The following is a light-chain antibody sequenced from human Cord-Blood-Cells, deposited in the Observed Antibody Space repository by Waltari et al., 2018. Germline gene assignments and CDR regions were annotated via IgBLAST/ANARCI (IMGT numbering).Light chain of an antibody. CDR1: QSISSW. Sequence: IQMTQSPSPLSASVGDRVSITCRASQSISSWLAWYQQKPGKAPKLLIYDASSLESGVPSRFSGSGSGTEFTLTISSLQPDDFATYYCQQYNSYLWTFGQGTKVEIK. CDR2: DAS. CDR3: QQYNSYLWT. J-gene: IGKJ1*01. V-gene: IGKV1-5*01.